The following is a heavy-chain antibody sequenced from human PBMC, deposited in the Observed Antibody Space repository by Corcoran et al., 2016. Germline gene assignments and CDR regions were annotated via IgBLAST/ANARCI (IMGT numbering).Heavy chain of an antibody. CDR3: ARNSAVPAAEFDY. J-gene: IGHJ4*02. CDR2: IYYSGST. CDR1: GGSISSGGYY. D-gene: IGHD2-2*01. Sequence: QVQLQESGPGLVKPSQTLSLTCTVSGGSISSGGYYWSWIRQHPGKGLEWIGYIYYSGSTYYTPSLKSRVTISVDTSKNQFSLKLSSVTAADTAVYYCARNSAVPAAEFDYWGQGTLVTVSS. V-gene: IGHV4-31*03.